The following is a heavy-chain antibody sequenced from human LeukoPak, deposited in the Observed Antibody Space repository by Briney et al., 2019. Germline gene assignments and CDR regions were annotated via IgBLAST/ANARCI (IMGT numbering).Heavy chain of an antibody. CDR3: AKDREVRGYYGLDV. Sequence: GGSLRLYCAASGFTFTSYSMTWVRQAPGKGLEWVSAISASGGNTYSADSVEGRFTISRDNSKNTVYLKMNSLTAEDTAVYYCAKDREVRGYYGLDVWGQGTTVTVSS. CDR2: ISASGGNT. D-gene: IGHD3-10*01. V-gene: IGHV3-23*01. J-gene: IGHJ6*02. CDR1: GFTFTSYS.